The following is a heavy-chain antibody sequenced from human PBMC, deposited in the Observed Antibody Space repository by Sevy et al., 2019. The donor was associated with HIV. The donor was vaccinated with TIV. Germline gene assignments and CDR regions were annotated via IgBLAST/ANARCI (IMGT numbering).Heavy chain of an antibody. CDR3: AKCLAALPGYYYGVDV. J-gene: IGHJ6*02. CDR2: IKRDGSEK. D-gene: IGHD6-6*01. V-gene: IGHV3-7*03. Sequence: GGSLRLSCAASGFSFSNYWMSWVRQAPGKGLEWVANIKRDGSEKYYVASVKGRFTISRDNAKTSLFLQMNSLRGEDTAVYYCAKCLAALPGYYYGVDVWGQGTTVTVSS. CDR1: GFSFSNYW.